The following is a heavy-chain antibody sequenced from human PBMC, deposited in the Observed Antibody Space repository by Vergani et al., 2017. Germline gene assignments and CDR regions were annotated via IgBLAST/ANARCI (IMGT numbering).Heavy chain of an antibody. CDR2: SRNKARSYTT. CDR1: GFTLSDHV. V-gene: IGHV3-72*01. CDR3: ATLTLRTQQQVTS. J-gene: IGHJ4*02. D-gene: IGHD6-13*01. Sequence: EVQLVESGGGLVQPGGSLRLSCAASGFTLSDHVMDWVRQGPGKGLEWVGRSRNKARSYTTEYSASVKGRFTISSDDSRNSLYLQMNSLKTEDTAVYYCATLTLRTQQQVTSGGQETLVTVSS.